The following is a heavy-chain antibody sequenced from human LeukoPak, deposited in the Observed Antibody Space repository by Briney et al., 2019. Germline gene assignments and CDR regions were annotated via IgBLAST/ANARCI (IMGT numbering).Heavy chain of an antibody. Sequence: GGSLRLSCAASGFTFSSYAMSWVRQAPGKGLEWVSTLSGSGGSTYYADSVKGRFTISRDNSKSTLYLQMNSLRAEDTAVYYCARGTNYFDYWGQGTLVTVSS. CDR1: GFTFSSYA. CDR2: LSGSGGST. CDR3: ARGTNYFDY. V-gene: IGHV3-23*01. D-gene: IGHD3-16*01. J-gene: IGHJ4*02.